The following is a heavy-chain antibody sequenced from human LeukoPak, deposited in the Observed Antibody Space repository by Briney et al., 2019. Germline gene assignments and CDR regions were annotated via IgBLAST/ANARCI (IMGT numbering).Heavy chain of an antibody. J-gene: IGHJ4*02. V-gene: IGHV4-59*01. CDR3: ARGGKTTVTTNDFDY. CDR2: IYHSGST. D-gene: IGHD4-17*01. Sequence: SETLSLTCTVSGGSISSYYWSWIRQPPGKGLEWIGYIYHSGSTNYNPSLKSRVTISVDTSKNQFSLKLSSVTAADTAVYYCARGGKTTVTTNDFDYWGQGTLVTVSS. CDR1: GGSISSYY.